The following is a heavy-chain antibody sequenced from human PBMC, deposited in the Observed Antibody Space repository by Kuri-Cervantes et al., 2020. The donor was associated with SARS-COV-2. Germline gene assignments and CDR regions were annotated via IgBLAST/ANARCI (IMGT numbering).Heavy chain of an antibody. CDR2: INPSGGST. J-gene: IGHJ6*02. Sequence: ASVKVSCKASGYTFTSYYMHWVRQAPGQGLEWMGIINPSGGSTSYAQKFQGRVTMTRDTSTGTVYMELSSPRSEDTAVYYCAREAGYYDMLLTPSYYYYYYGMDVWGQGPRSPSP. D-gene: IGHD3-9*01. CDR3: AREAGYYDMLLTPSYYYYYYGMDV. CDR1: GYTFTSYY. V-gene: IGHV1-46*01.